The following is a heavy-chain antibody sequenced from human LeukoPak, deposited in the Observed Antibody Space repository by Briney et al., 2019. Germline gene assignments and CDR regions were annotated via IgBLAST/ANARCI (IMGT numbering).Heavy chain of an antibody. CDR1: GFTVSNNY. CDR3: ARVQFTGFSPYDAFDI. CDR2: IYSGGAT. J-gene: IGHJ3*02. D-gene: IGHD3-9*01. Sequence: PGGSLRLSCAASGFTVSNNYMSWVRQAPGKGLEWVSVIYSGGATYYADSVKGRFTISRDNSKNTLYLQMNSLRAEDTAVYYCARVQFTGFSPYDAFDIWGQGTMVTVSS. V-gene: IGHV3-53*05.